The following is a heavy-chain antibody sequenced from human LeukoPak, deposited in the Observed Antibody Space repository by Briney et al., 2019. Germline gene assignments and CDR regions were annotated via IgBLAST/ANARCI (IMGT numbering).Heavy chain of an antibody. J-gene: IGHJ4*02. V-gene: IGHV2-5*01. Sequence: SGPTLVNPTQTLTLTCTFSDFSLSTPGMVVVSIRHPPGKSLQWLAFIYYNDDKRYSPSLRSRLTITRDTSKNQVVLAMTNMDPVDTATYYCAHLVVTIDWRSYFDYWGQGALVTVSS. D-gene: IGHD3-9*01. CDR1: DFSLSTPGMV. CDR2: IYYNDDK. CDR3: AHLVVTIDWRSYFDY.